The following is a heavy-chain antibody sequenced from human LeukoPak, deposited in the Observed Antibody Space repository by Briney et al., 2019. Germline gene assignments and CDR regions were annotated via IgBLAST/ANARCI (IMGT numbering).Heavy chain of an antibody. CDR3: AKTTAGYSSGRYPGWPVDY. D-gene: IGHD6-19*01. J-gene: IGHJ4*02. V-gene: IGHV3-23*01. Sequence: GGSLRLSCAAAGFTFSSYSMSWVREAPARGLEWVSSLRGNGDTFYADSVKGRFTISRDNSENTVYLQMNSLRADDTAVYYCAKTTAGYSSGRYPGWPVDYWGQGTLVTVSS. CDR2: LRGNGDT. CDR1: GFTFSSYS.